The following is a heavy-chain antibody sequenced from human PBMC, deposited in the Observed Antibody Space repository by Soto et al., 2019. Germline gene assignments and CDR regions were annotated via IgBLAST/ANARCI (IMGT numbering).Heavy chain of an antibody. CDR3: ARVDSSGSYFDS. Sequence: SETMSLTCTVAGAYISSYYWSWIRQPPGKGLEWIAYIYYTGSTNYNPSLKSRVTLSADTSKNQFSLKLSSVTAADTAMYYCARVDSSGSYFDSWGQGTLVTVSS. J-gene: IGHJ4*02. D-gene: IGHD3-22*01. CDR2: IYYTGST. V-gene: IGHV4-59*01. CDR1: GAYISSYY.